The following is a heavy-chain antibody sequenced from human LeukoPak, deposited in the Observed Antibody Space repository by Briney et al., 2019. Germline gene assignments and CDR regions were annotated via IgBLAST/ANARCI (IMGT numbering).Heavy chain of an antibody. CDR3: AKGSGWYGLNY. Sequence: GGPLRLSCAASGFTFSSYGMHWVRQAPGKGLEWVAVISYDGSNKYYADSVKGRFTISRDNSKNTLYLQMNSLRAEDTAVYYCAKGSGWYGLNYWGQGTQVTVSS. J-gene: IGHJ4*02. V-gene: IGHV3-30*18. CDR1: GFTFSSYG. CDR2: ISYDGSNK. D-gene: IGHD6-19*01.